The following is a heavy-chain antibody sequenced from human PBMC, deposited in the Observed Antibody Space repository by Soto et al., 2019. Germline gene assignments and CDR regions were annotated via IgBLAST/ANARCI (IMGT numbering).Heavy chain of an antibody. Sequence: ASGKVSCKVAGYTLTELSMHWVRQAPGKGLEWMGGFDPEDGETIYAQKFQGRVTMTEDTSTDTAYMELSSLRSEDTAVYYCATTEVKYCISTSCYGYYGMDVWGQGTTVTVSS. CDR2: FDPEDGET. CDR1: GYTLTELS. V-gene: IGHV1-24*01. J-gene: IGHJ6*02. CDR3: ATTEVKYCISTSCYGYYGMDV. D-gene: IGHD2-2*01.